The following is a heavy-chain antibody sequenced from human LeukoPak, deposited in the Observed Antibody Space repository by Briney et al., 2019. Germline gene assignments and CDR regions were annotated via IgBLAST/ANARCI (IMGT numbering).Heavy chain of an antibody. CDR3: AKGSGTLDY. CDR2: IWYDGSNK. J-gene: IGHJ4*02. V-gene: IGHV3-33*06. D-gene: IGHD1-7*01. Sequence: PGGSLRLSCAASGFTFRNYWMGWVRQAPGKGLEWVAVIWYDGSNKYYADSVKGRFTISRDNSKNTLYLQMNSLRAEDTAVYYCAKGSGTLDYWGQGTLVTVSS. CDR1: GFTFRNYW.